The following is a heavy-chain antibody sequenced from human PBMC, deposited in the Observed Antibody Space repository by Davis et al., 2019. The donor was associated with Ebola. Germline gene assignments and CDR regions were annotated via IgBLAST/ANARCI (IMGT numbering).Heavy chain of an antibody. Sequence: PGGSLRLSCAASGFTFKNYAMHWVRQAPGKGLGWVAVISHDGNTKFYADPVKGRFTSSRDNSKNNLDLQMNSLTADDTAVYYLARAVFHEVLDYWGQGTPVTVSS. J-gene: IGHJ4*02. CDR1: GFTFKNYA. D-gene: IGHD3-3*01. V-gene: IGHV3-30-3*01. CDR3: ARAVFHEVLDY. CDR2: ISHDGNTK.